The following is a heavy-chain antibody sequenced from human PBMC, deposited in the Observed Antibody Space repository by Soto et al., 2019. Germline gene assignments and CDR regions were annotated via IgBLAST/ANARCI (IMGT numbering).Heavy chain of an antibody. D-gene: IGHD3-10*01. Sequence: AGGSLRLSCVASGFTFSSYAMSWVRQAPGKGLEWVSAISGSGVSTYYADSVKGRFTISRDNSKNTLYLQMNSLRAEDTAVYYCAKDLTMVRGEIFDYWGQGTLVIVSS. J-gene: IGHJ4*02. CDR1: GFTFSSYA. CDR2: ISGSGVST. CDR3: AKDLTMVRGEIFDY. V-gene: IGHV3-23*01.